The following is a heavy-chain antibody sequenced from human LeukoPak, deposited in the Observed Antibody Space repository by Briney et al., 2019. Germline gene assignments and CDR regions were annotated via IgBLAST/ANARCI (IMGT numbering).Heavy chain of an antibody. D-gene: IGHD6-19*01. J-gene: IGHJ6*02. Sequence: KPSETLSLTYAVYGGSFSGYYWSWIRQPPGKGLEWIGEINHSGSTNYNPSLKSRVTISVDTSKNQFSLKLSSVTAADTAVYYCARPNSSGWYQQGMDVWGQGTTVTVSS. V-gene: IGHV4-34*01. CDR3: ARPNSSGWYQQGMDV. CDR1: GGSFSGYY. CDR2: INHSGST.